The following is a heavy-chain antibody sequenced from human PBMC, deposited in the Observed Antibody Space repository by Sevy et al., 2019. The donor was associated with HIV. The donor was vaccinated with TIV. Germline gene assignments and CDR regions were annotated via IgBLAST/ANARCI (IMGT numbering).Heavy chain of an antibody. CDR1: GFTFNSYG. Sequence: GGSLRLSCAASGFTFNSYGMHWVRQAPGKGLEWVAVIWYDGSKKFYTDSVKGRFTISRDNSKNTLYLQMNSLRAEDTAVYYRAREYISRFDPWGQGTLVTVSS. V-gene: IGHV3-33*01. CDR2: IWYDGSKK. D-gene: IGHD6-13*01. J-gene: IGHJ5*02. CDR3: AREYISRFDP.